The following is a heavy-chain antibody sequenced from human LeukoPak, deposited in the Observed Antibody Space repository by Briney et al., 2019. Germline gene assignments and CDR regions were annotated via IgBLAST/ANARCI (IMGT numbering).Heavy chain of an antibody. Sequence: PSETLPLTCTFAGGSISSYYWSLIRQPAGKGLEWIGRIYTSGSTNYNPSLKSRVTMSVDTSKNQFSLKLSSVTAADTAVYYCARGVRPYYFDYWGQGTLVTVSS. CDR1: GGSISSYY. CDR2: IYTSGST. D-gene: IGHD2-8*01. CDR3: ARGVRPYYFDY. V-gene: IGHV4-4*07. J-gene: IGHJ4*02.